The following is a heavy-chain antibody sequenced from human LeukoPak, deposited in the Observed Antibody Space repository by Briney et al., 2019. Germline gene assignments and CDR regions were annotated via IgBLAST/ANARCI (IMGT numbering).Heavy chain of an antibody. D-gene: IGHD5-18*01. Sequence: GGSLRLFCATSGFTFNTFGMHWVRQAPGKGLEWVSYITGSATTTYYADSVKGRFTISRDNGKNSLYLQMNSLRAEDTSVYYCARDVGYRSWFDPWGQGTLVIVSS. V-gene: IGHV3-48*01. CDR1: GFTFNTFG. J-gene: IGHJ5*02. CDR3: ARDVGYRSWFDP. CDR2: ITGSATTT.